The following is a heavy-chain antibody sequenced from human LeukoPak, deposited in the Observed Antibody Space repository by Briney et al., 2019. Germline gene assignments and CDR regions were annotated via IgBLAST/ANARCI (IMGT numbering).Heavy chain of an antibody. CDR3: AKWFGESPFDY. V-gene: IGHV3-23*01. D-gene: IGHD3-10*01. J-gene: IGHJ4*02. CDR2: ISGNGGST. CDR1: GFTFGTNA. Sequence: GGSLRLSCAASGFTFGTNAMCWVRQAPGKGLEWVSAISGNGGSTYYADSVKGRFTISRDNSKNTLYLQMNSLRAEDTAVYYCAKWFGESPFDYWGQGTLVTVSS.